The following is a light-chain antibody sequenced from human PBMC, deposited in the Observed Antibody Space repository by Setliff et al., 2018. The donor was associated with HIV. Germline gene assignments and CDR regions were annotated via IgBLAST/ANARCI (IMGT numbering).Light chain of an antibody. Sequence: QSALTQPASVSGSPGQSITISCTGTSSDVGLFNYVSWYQQYPGKAPKLMIYDVNNRPSGVSNRFSGSKSGNTASLTISGLQAEDEADYYCCSYAGSYTPVIFGGGTKVTVL. J-gene: IGLJ2*01. CDR1: SSDVGLFNY. V-gene: IGLV2-14*01. CDR3: CSYAGSYTPVI. CDR2: DVN.